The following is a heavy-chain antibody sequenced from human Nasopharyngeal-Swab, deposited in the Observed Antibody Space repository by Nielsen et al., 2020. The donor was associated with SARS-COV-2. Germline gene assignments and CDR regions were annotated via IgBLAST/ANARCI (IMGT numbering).Heavy chain of an antibody. CDR3: ARDPGLSIAAAATPFDY. CDR1: GFTFSDYY. D-gene: IGHD6-13*01. CDR2: ISSSSSYT. V-gene: IGHV3-11*06. Sequence: GESLKISCAASGFTFSDYYMSWIRQAPGKGLEWVSYISSSSSYTNYADSVKGRFTISRDNAKNSLYLQMNSLRAEDTAVYHCARDPGLSIAAAATPFDYWGQGTLVTVSS. J-gene: IGHJ4*02.